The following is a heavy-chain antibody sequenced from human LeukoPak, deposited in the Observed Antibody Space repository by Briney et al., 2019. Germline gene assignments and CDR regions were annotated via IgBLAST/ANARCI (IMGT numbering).Heavy chain of an antibody. CDR2: INHSGST. D-gene: IGHD3-10*01. CDR3: ARYGSGSFQFDP. J-gene: IGHJ5*02. CDR1: GGSFSGYY. V-gene: IGHV4-34*01. Sequence: SETLSLTCAVYGGSFSGYYWSWIRQPPGKWLEWIGEINHSGSTNYNPSLKSRVTISVDTSKNQFSLKLSSVTAADTAVYYCARYGSGSFQFDPWGQGTLVTVSS.